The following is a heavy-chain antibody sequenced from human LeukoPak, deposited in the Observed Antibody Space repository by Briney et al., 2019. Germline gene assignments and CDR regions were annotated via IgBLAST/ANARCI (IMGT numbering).Heavy chain of an antibody. Sequence: ASVKVSCKASGGTLSSYAISWVRQAPGQGLEWMGGIIPIFGTANYAQKFQGRVTITTDESTSTAYMELSSLRSEDTAVYYCAREPYSSSYYYFDYWGQGTLVTVSS. V-gene: IGHV1-69*05. CDR2: IIPIFGTA. D-gene: IGHD6-6*01. CDR3: AREPYSSSYYYFDY. J-gene: IGHJ4*02. CDR1: GGTLSSYA.